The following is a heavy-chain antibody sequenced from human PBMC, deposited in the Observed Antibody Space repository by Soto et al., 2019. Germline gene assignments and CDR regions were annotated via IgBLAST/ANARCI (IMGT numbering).Heavy chain of an antibody. D-gene: IGHD6-19*01. Sequence: QVQLVESEGGVVQPGRSLRLSCAASGFTFSSYGMHWVRQAPGKGLEWVAVISYDGSNKYYADSVKGRFTISRDNSKNTLYLQMNSLRAEDTAVYYCAKVSVAGDWYFDLWGRGTLVTVSS. CDR3: AKVSVAGDWYFDL. CDR1: GFTFSSYG. J-gene: IGHJ2*01. V-gene: IGHV3-30*18. CDR2: ISYDGSNK.